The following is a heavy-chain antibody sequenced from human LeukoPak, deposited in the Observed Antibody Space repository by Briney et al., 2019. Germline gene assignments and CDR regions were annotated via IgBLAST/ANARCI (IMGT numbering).Heavy chain of an antibody. CDR1: GGSISTYY. V-gene: IGHV4-59*01. Sequence: SETESLTCTVSGGSISTYYWSCIRQPPGKGLEWIGYIYYSGSTNYNPSLKSRVTISVDTSKNQFSLKLSSVTAADTAVYYCARCYADYYYYYSMDVWGQGTTVTVSS. CDR2: IYYSGST. J-gene: IGHJ6*02. D-gene: IGHD2-15*01. CDR3: ARCYADYYYYYSMDV.